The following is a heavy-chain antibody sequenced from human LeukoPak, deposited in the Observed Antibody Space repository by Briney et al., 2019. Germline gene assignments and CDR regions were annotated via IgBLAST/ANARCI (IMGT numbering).Heavy chain of an antibody. J-gene: IGHJ6*02. CDR1: GFTVSSNY. V-gene: IGHV3-53*01. Sequence: GGSLRLSRAASGFTVSSNYMSWVRQAPGKGLEWVSVIYSGGSTYYADSVKGRFTISRDNSKNTLYLQMNSLRAEDTAVYYCARGPPEYFYGMDVWGQGTTVTVSS. CDR3: ARGPPEYFYGMDV. CDR2: IYSGGST. D-gene: IGHD6-6*01.